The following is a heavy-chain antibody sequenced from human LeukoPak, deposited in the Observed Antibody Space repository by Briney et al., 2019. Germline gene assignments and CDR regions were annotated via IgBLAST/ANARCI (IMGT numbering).Heavy chain of an antibody. CDR3: ASLYKLADY. D-gene: IGHD1-1*01. Sequence: PGGSLRLSCPASGFTFSSYSMNWVRQAPGKGLEWVSSISSSRSSIYHADSVKGRFTISRDNAKNSLYLQMNSLRAEGTAVYYCASLYKLADYWGQGTLVTVSS. V-gene: IGHV3-21*01. CDR2: ISSSRSSI. J-gene: IGHJ4*02. CDR1: GFTFSSYS.